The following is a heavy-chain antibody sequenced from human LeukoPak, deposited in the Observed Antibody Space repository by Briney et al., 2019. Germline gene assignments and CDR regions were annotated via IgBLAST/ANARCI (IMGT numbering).Heavy chain of an antibody. CDR1: GFTFSSYW. CDR2: IREDGSEK. V-gene: IGHV3-7*01. D-gene: IGHD2-2*01. J-gene: IGHJ4*02. CDR3: ARARYCSSTTCDRFDY. Sequence: GGSLRLSCADSGFTFSSYWMSWVRHAPGKGLEWVANIREDGSEKYYVDSVKGRFTISRDNAKNSLYLQMNSLRAEDTAVYYCARARYCSSTTCDRFDYWGQGTLVTVSS.